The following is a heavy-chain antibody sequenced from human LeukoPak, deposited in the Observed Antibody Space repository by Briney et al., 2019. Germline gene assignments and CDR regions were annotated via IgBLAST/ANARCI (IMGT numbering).Heavy chain of an antibody. D-gene: IGHD1-26*01. CDR3: ARGIVGTLDWFDP. J-gene: IGHJ5*02. CDR1: GGSTSSSSFY. Sequence: SETLSLTCTVSGGSTSSSSFYWGWIRQPPGKGLECIGRISYSGRTYYNPSLKSRVTISVDRSKNQFSLKLSSVTAADTAVYYCARGIVGTLDWFDPWGQGTLVTVSS. V-gene: IGHV4-39*01. CDR2: ISYSGRT.